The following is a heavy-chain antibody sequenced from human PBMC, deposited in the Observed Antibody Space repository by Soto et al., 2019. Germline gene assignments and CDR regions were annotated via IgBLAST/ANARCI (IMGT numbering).Heavy chain of an antibody. CDR3: ARCGSSWSYSYSFGMDV. CDR1: AFTFRTYG. CDR2: IWYDGGHK. Sequence: PGGSLRLSCAASAFTFRTYGMHWVRQAPGKGLEWVAVIWYDGGHKYYADSVKGRFDISRDNSKNTLYLQMSSLRAEDTAVYYCARCGSSWSYSYSFGMDVWGQGTTVTVSS. V-gene: IGHV3-33*01. J-gene: IGHJ6*02. D-gene: IGHD6-13*01.